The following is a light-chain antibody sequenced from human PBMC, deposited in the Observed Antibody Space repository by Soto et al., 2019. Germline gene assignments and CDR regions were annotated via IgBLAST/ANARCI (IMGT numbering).Light chain of an antibody. CDR3: SSYTSSSTREV. CDR1: SSDVGGYNY. CDR2: DVS. J-gene: IGLJ2*01. V-gene: IGLV2-14*01. Sequence: QSALTQPASVSGSPGQSITISCTGTSSDVGGYNYVSWYQQHPGKAPKLMIYDVSNRPSGVSNRFSGSKSGNTASLTISGRQAEDEEDYYCSSYTSSSTREVFGAGTKLTVL.